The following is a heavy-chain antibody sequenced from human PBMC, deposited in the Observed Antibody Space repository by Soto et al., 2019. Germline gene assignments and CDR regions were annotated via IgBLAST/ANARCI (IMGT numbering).Heavy chain of an antibody. CDR2: ISSSSSTI. J-gene: IGHJ4*02. CDR3: AREGELYCSSTSCSLGY. D-gene: IGHD2-2*01. CDR1: GFTFSSYS. Sequence: GGSLRLSCAASGFTFSSYSMNWVRQAPGKGLEWVSYISSSSSTIYYADSVKGRFTISRDNAKNSLYLQMNSLRAEDTAVYYCAREGELYCSSTSCSLGYWGQGTLVTVSS. V-gene: IGHV3-48*01.